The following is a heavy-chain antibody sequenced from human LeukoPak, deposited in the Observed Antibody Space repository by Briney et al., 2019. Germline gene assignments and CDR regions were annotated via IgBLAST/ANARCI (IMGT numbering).Heavy chain of an antibody. D-gene: IGHD1-26*01. CDR2: VDPEDGET. CDR1: GYTFTDYY. CDR3: ATGGGATFDY. V-gene: IGHV1-69-2*01. J-gene: IGHJ4*02. Sequence: ASVKISCKVSGYTFTDYYMQWVQQAPGKGLEWMGLVDPEDGETIYAEKFQGRVTITPDTSTDTAYMELSSLRSEDTAVYYCATGGGATFDYWGQGTLVTVSS.